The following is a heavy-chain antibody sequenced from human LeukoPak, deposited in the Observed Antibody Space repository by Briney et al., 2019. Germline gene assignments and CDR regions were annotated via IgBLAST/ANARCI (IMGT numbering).Heavy chain of an antibody. D-gene: IGHD5-18*01. CDR1: GLIVSNNY. CDR3: MAAAGYNYGQC. Sequence: GGSLRLSCVASGLIVSNNYMNWLRQAPGEGLEWVSALYIGGNTYYVDSVRGRFTISRDNSKNTLYLQMNSLRAEDTAIYYCMAAAGYNYGQCWGQGTLVTVSS. V-gene: IGHV3-53*01. J-gene: IGHJ4*02. CDR2: LYIGGNT.